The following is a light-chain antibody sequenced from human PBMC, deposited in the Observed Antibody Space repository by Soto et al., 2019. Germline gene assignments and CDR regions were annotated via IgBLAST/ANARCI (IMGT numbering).Light chain of an antibody. CDR1: QSVGSN. CDR2: GAS. V-gene: IGKV3-20*01. J-gene: IGKJ1*01. CDR3: QQSGSSPGT. Sequence: ERAMTQSPATLSVSPGERATLSCRASQSVGSNLAWYQQKPGQAPRLLIYGASSRATGTPDRLSGSGSGTDFTLTISRLEPEDFAVYYCQQSGSSPGTFGQGTKVDIK.